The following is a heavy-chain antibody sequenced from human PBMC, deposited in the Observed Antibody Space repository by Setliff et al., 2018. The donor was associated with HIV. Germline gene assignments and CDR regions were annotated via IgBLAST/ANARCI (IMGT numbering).Heavy chain of an antibody. D-gene: IGHD3-16*01. J-gene: IGHJ4*02. CDR1: GGTFRSYS. CDR2: IIPFIDAT. CDR3: AKAAVEMTTIAFGGPPGY. V-gene: IGHV1-69*11. Sequence: ASVKVSCKASGGTFRSYSINWVRQAPGQGLEWMGTIIPFIDATHYAQSFQGRLTITAGESSNTAYMELSSLRLHDTAVYYCAKAAVEMTTIAFGGPPGYWGQGTLVTVS.